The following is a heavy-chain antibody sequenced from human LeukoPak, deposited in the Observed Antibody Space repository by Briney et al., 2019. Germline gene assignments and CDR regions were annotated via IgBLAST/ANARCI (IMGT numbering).Heavy chain of an antibody. CDR1: GFTVSSNY. D-gene: IGHD6-13*01. V-gene: IGHV3-66*01. Sequence: GGSLRLSRAASGFTVSSNYMSWVRQAPGKGLEWVSVIYSGGSTYYADSVKGRFTISRDNSKNTLYLQMNSLRAEDTAVYCCARETFGIAAAGYYYYYGMDVWGQGTTVTVSS. CDR2: IYSGGST. J-gene: IGHJ6*02. CDR3: ARETFGIAAAGYYYYYGMDV.